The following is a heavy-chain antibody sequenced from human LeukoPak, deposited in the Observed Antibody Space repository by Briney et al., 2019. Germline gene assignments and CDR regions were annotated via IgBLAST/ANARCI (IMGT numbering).Heavy chain of an antibody. V-gene: IGHV3-53*01. CDR3: ARDLGETGY. CDR2: IYSGGST. CDR1: GVSRRSQY. Sequence: WGSLKLSLAAPGVSRRSQYMNRGRQAPRKGLEWVSVIYSGGSTYYADSVKGRFTISRDNSKNTLYLQMNSLRAEDTAVYYCARDLGETGYWGQGTLVTVSS. D-gene: IGHD3-10*01. J-gene: IGHJ4*02.